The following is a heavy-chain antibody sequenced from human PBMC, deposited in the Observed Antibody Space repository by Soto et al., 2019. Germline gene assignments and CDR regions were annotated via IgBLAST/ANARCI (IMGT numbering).Heavy chain of an antibody. V-gene: IGHV3-74*01. CDR1: GLIFSNYK. J-gene: IGHJ4*02. Sequence: GGSLRLSCAASGLIFSNYKMHWVRQAPGKGLVWVSRISTDGSVTDYADSVKGRFTVSRDNAKNTLYLHMNSLRAEDTAVYYCARDTDGLHYWGQGTLVTVSS. CDR3: ARDTDGLHY. CDR2: ISTDGSVT.